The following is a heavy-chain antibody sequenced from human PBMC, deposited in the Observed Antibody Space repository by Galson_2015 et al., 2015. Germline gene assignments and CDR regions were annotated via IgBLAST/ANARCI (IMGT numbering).Heavy chain of an antibody. V-gene: IGHV3-53*01. CDR2: IYSGGST. J-gene: IGHJ4*02. CDR3: ARAAHSGSYYDPPNYFDY. D-gene: IGHD1-26*01. Sequence: SLRLSCAASGFTVSSNYMSWVRQAPGKGLEWVSVIYSGGSTYYADSVKGRFTISRDNSKNTLYLQMNSLRAEDTAVYYCARAAHSGSYYDPPNYFDYWGQGTLVTVSS. CDR1: GFTVSSNY.